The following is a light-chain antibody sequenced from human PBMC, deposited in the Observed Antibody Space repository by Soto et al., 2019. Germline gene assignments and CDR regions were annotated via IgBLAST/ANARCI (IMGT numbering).Light chain of an antibody. CDR3: QQYNSYSWT. V-gene: IGKV1-5*01. CDR1: QSISSW. Sequence: DIQMTQSPSTLSASVGDRVTITCRASQSISSWFAWYQQKPGKAPKLLIYDASSLESGVPSRFSGSGSGTEFTLTISSLQPDDFATYYCQQYNSYSWTFGRGTKVEIK. CDR2: DAS. J-gene: IGKJ1*01.